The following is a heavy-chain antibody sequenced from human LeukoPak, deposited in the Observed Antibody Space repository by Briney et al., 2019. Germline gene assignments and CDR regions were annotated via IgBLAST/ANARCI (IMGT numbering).Heavy chain of an antibody. CDR2: IYNSGST. V-gene: IGHV4-4*07. D-gene: IGHD6-13*01. CDR3: ARDLYSSSWYHGY. CDR1: GGSISDYD. J-gene: IGHJ4*02. Sequence: SETLSLTCTVSGGSISDYDWSWIRQSPGKGLEWIGRIYNSGSTNYNPSLKSRVTMSVDTSKNQFSLKLSSVTAADTAEYYCARDLYSSSWYHGYWGQGTLASVSS.